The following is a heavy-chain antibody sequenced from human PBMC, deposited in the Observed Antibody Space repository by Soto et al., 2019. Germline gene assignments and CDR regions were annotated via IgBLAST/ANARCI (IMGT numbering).Heavy chain of an antibody. CDR3: ARGQVVAAQH. CDR1: GGSISSGGYS. Sequence: SETLSLTCAVSGGSISSGGYSWSWIRQPPGKGLEWIGYIYHSGSTYYNPSLKSRVTISVGRSKNQYSLKLSSVTAADTAVYYCARGQVVAAQHWGQGTLVTVSS. CDR2: IYHSGST. J-gene: IGHJ4*02. V-gene: IGHV4-30-2*01. D-gene: IGHD2-15*01.